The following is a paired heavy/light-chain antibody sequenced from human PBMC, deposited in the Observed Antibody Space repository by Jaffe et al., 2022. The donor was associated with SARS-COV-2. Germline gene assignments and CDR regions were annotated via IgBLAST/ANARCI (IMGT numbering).Heavy chain of an antibody. CDR3: ARVASLGKVPNSVYYYYYGMDV. CDR2: IYDSGNT. D-gene: IGHD2-15*01. J-gene: IGHJ6*02. V-gene: IGHV4-31*03. CDR1: GGSISSDGHY. Sequence: QVQLQESGPGLVKPSQTLALTCTVSGGSISSDGHYWNWVRQHPGGGLEWIGYIYDSGNTRYNPSLRSRVTISMDTSRNHFSLEVDSVTAADTAMYYCARVASLGKVPNSVYYYYYGMDVWGQGTTVTVS.
Light chain of an antibody. CDR3: QQSYSNPYT. CDR1: QSITTY. Sequence: DIQMTQSPSSLSASVGDRVTITCRASQSITTYLNWYQQKPGKVPNLLIYGASSLQSGVPSRFSGSGSGTDFTLTISSLQPEDFATYHCQQSYSNPYTFGQGTKVEIK. CDR2: GAS. V-gene: IGKV1-39*01. J-gene: IGKJ2*01.